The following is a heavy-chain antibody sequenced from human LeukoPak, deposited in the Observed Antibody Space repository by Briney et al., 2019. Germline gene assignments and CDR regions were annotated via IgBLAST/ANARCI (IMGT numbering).Heavy chain of an antibody. V-gene: IGHV3-43*02. Sequence: PGGSLRLSCLASGFTFHNYAMHWVRQAPGKGLEWVSLISFDAGTTDYADSVKGRFTISRDNSKNSLYLQMNSLRTEDTAVYYCAKVSDVATRWGNFDYWGQGTLVTVSS. CDR2: ISFDAGTT. CDR1: GFTFHNYA. CDR3: AKVSDVATRWGNFDY. D-gene: IGHD3-16*01. J-gene: IGHJ4*02.